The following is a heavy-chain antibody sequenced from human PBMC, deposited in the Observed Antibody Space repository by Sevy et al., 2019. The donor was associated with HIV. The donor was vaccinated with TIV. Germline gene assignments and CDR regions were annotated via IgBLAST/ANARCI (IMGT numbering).Heavy chain of an antibody. D-gene: IGHD2-2*01. Sequence: GGSLRLSCAASGFTFSDYYMSWIRQAPGKGLEWVSYISTSGSTIYYADSVKGRFTISRDNAKNSLYLQMNSLRAEDTAVYYCARAEIGCDRTSCSVDWFDPWGQGTLVTVSS. CDR2: ISTSGSTI. V-gene: IGHV3-11*01. CDR3: ARAEIGCDRTSCSVDWFDP. J-gene: IGHJ5*02. CDR1: GFTFSDYY.